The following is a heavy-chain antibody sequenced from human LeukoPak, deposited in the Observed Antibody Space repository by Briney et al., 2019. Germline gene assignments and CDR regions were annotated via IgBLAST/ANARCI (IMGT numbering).Heavy chain of an antibody. Sequence: GGSLRLSCAASGFSFSSYEMHWVRQAPGKGLEWISYITSSGDAMYYSDSMKGRFTISRDNAKNSLYLQMNSLRAEDTAVYYCARDLVKWFGESHFDYWGQGTLVTVSS. V-gene: IGHV3-48*03. D-gene: IGHD3-10*01. CDR3: ARDLVKWFGESHFDY. J-gene: IGHJ4*02. CDR1: GFSFSSYE. CDR2: ITSSGDAM.